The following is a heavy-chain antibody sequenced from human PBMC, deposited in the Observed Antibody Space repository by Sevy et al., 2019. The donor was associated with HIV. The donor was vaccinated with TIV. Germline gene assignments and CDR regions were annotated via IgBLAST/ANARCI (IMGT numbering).Heavy chain of an antibody. V-gene: IGHV3-7*01. CDR2: IKQDGSEK. CDR3: AVPMIWGVISFYYYGMDV. Sequence: GGFLRLSCAASGFTFSSYWMSWVRQAPGKGLEWVANIKQDGSEKYYVDSVKGRFTISRDNAKNSLYLQMNSLRAEDTAVYFCAVPMIWGVISFYYYGMDVWGQGTTVTVSS. CDR1: GFTFSSYW. J-gene: IGHJ6*02. D-gene: IGHD3-10*01.